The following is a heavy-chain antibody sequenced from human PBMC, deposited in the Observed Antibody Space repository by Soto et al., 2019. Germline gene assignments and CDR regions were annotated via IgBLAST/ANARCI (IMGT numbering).Heavy chain of an antibody. CDR1: GGTFSSYA. CDR2: IIPIFGTA. Sequence: SVKVSCKASGGTFSSYAISWVRQAPGQGLEWMGGIIPIFGTANYAQKFQGRVTITADESTSTAYMELSSLRSEDTAVYYCAMEMATIMFRNFGLDYWGQGTLVTVSS. V-gene: IGHV1-69*13. CDR3: AMEMATIMFRNFGLDY. J-gene: IGHJ4*02. D-gene: IGHD5-12*01.